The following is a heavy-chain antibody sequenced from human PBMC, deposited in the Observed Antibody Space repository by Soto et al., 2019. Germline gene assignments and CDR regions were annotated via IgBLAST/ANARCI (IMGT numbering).Heavy chain of an antibody. Sequence: QLHLQESGPGLVKPSETLSLTCIVSGRSLNSTSCYWGWIRQPPGKGLEWLGRIFSTGTTSYYPSLKSRVAISIDASKNQFSLNLSSVTAADTAVYYCARHGGVRVSSVFDYWGLGTLVTVSS. D-gene: IGHD3-3*01. J-gene: IGHJ4*02. CDR1: GRSLNSTSCY. CDR3: ARHGGVRVSSVFDY. V-gene: IGHV4-39*01. CDR2: IFSTGTT.